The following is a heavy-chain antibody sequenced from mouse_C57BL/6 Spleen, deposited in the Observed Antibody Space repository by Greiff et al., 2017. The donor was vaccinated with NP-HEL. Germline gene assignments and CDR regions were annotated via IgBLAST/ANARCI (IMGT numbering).Heavy chain of an antibody. CDR1: GYTFTDYA. Sequence: VKLVESGAELVRPGASVTLSCKASGYTFTDYAMHWVKQTPVPGLEWIGAIDPETGGTAYNQQFTGKAILTADKSSSPAYMALRSLTSEDSAVYNCTREGITTVAPFAYWGQGTLVTVSA. V-gene: IGHV1-15*01. CDR3: TREGITTVAPFAY. D-gene: IGHD1-1*01. CDR2: IDPETGGT. J-gene: IGHJ3*01.